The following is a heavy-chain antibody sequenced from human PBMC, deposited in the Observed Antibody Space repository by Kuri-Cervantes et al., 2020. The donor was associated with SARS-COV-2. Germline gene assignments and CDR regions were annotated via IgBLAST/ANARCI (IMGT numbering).Heavy chain of an antibody. CDR2: IYPGDSDT. J-gene: IGHJ4*02. CDR3: ARGVLIAAAGTFEVYFDY. V-gene: IGHV5-51*01. D-gene: IGHD6-13*01. CDR1: GYSFTSYW. Sequence: GGSLRLSCKGSGYSFTSYWIGWVRQMPGKGLEWMGIIYPGDSDTRYSPSFQGQVTISADKSISTAYLQWSSLRSEDTAVYYCARGVLIAAAGTFEVYFDYWGQGTLVTVSS.